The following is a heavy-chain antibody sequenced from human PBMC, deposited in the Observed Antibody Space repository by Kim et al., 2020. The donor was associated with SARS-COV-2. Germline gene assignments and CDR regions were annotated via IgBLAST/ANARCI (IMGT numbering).Heavy chain of an antibody. CDR2: IYYSGST. CDR1: GGSISSSSYY. CDR3: ARDRSSYYYGSGSPYYYYYGMDV. Sequence: SETLSLTCTVSGGSISSSSYYWGWIRQPPGKGLEWIGSIYYSGSTYYNPSLKSRVTISVDTSKNQFSLKLSSVTAADTAVYYCARDRSSYYYGSGSPYYYYYGMDVWGQGTTVTVSS. J-gene: IGHJ6*02. D-gene: IGHD3-10*01. V-gene: IGHV4-39*07.